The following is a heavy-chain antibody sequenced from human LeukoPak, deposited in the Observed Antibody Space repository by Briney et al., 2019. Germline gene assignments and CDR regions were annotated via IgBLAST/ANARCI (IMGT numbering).Heavy chain of an antibody. Sequence: GEPLRISCKRSGSPFTSYWITWVRRMPGKGLEWMGRVDPSDSYTNYSPSFQAHVTISGDRSISTAYLQWSSLKASDTAMYYCAIDDLTGYVYWGQGTLLTVSS. J-gene: IGHJ4*02. CDR3: AIDDLTGYVY. V-gene: IGHV5-10-1*01. CDR1: GSPFTSYW. D-gene: IGHD3-9*01. CDR2: VDPSDSYT.